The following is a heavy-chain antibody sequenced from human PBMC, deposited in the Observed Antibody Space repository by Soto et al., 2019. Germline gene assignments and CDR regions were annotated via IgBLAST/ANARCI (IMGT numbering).Heavy chain of an antibody. CDR3: AREENCRGGTCYSEYFHH. J-gene: IGHJ1*01. V-gene: IGHV1-46*01. Sequence: ASVKVSCKTSGYIFTAYSMHWVRQAPGQGLEWMGVVNPSGGSAHYAQSFEGRVTLTRDTSTSTFYMELSSLRSEDTAIYYCAREENCRGGTCYSEYFHHWGQGTLVTVSS. CDR2: VNPSGGSA. D-gene: IGHD2-15*01. CDR1: GYIFTAYS.